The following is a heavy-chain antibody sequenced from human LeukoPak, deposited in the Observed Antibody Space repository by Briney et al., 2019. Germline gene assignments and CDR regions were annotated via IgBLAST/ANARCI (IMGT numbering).Heavy chain of an antibody. CDR2: IYSSGST. CDR3: ARGGQQWLVDHYYYGMDV. V-gene: IGHV4-4*07. J-gene: IGHJ6*02. CDR1: GGSISSYY. D-gene: IGHD6-19*01. Sequence: NPSETLSLTCTVSGGSISSYYWRWIRQPAGKGLEWIGRIYSSGSTNYNPSLKSRVTMSVDTSKNQFSLKLSSVTAADTAVYYCARGGQQWLVDHYYYGMDVWGQGTTVTVSS.